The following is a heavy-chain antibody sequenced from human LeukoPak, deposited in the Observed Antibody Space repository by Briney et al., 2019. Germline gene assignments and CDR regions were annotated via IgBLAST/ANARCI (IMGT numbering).Heavy chain of an antibody. D-gene: IGHD3-10*01. CDR3: ARGPMVRTNLFDY. Sequence: GSLRLSCAASGFTFSSYSMNWVRQAPGKGLEWVSSISSSSSYIYYADSVKGRFTISRDNAKNTLYLQMNSLRAEDTAVYYCARGPMVRTNLFDYWGQGTLVTVSS. J-gene: IGHJ4*02. V-gene: IGHV3-21*01. CDR1: GFTFSSYS. CDR2: ISSSSSYI.